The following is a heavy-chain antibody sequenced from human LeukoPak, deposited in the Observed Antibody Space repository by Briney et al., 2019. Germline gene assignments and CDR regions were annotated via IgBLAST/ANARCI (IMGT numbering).Heavy chain of an antibody. D-gene: IGHD6-19*01. J-gene: IGHJ4*02. Sequence: GGSLRLSCAASGFTFSSYSMNWVRQAPGKGLEWVSSISSSSSYIYYADSVKGRFTISRDNAKNSLYLQMNSLRAEDTAVYYCARDIAVAAFDYWGQGTLVTVSS. CDR2: ISSSSSYI. CDR1: GFTFSSYS. V-gene: IGHV3-21*01. CDR3: ARDIAVAAFDY.